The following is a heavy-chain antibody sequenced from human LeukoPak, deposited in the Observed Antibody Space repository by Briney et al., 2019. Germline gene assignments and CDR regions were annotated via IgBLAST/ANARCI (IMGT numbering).Heavy chain of an antibody. CDR3: ARDGYNQGTDY. Sequence: PSETLSLTCTVSGGSISSYYWSWIRQPPGKGLEWIGYIYYSGSTNYNPSLKSRVTISVDTSKNQFSLKLSSVTAADTAVYYCARDGYNQGTDYWGQGTLVTVSS. CDR2: IYYSGST. J-gene: IGHJ4*02. CDR1: GGSISSYY. V-gene: IGHV4-59*12. D-gene: IGHD5-24*01.